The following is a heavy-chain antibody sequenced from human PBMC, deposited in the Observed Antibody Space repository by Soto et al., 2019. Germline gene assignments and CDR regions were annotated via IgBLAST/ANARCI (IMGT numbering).Heavy chain of an antibody. CDR2: IYPGDSDT. V-gene: IGHV5-51*01. J-gene: IGHJ4*02. CDR3: ARQAYYGSGTYYSDS. D-gene: IGHD3-10*01. Sequence: PGESLKISCDTSGYNVISFWIAWVRQMPGKGLEWMGLIYPGDSDTTYSPASQGQVTISVDRSTKTAYLQWSSLKASDTAMYYCARQAYYGSGTYYSDSWGQGTLVTVSS. CDR1: GYNVISFW.